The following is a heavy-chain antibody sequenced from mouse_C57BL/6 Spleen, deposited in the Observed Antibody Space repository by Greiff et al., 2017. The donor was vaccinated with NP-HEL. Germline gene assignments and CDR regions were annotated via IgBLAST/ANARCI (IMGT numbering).Heavy chain of an antibody. CDR3: ARGSSGPYYFDY. Sequence: EVKLMESGGGLVKPGGSLKLSCAASGFTFSDSGMHWVRQAPEQGLEWVAYISSGSSTISYVDTVKGRFTISRDNAKNTLFLQMTSLRSEDTAMYYCARGSSGPYYFDYWGQGTTLTVSS. V-gene: IGHV5-17*01. D-gene: IGHD3-2*02. CDR2: ISSGSSTI. J-gene: IGHJ2*01. CDR1: GFTFSDSG.